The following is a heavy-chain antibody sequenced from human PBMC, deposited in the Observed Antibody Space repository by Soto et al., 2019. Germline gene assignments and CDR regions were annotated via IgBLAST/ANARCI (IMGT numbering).Heavy chain of an antibody. D-gene: IGHD5-12*01. Sequence: TGGSLRLSCAASGFTFSSYGMHWVRQAPGKGLEWVAVIWYDGSNKYYADSVKGRFTISRDNSKNTLYLQMNSLRAEDTAVYYCARVSGYAAILSYYYGMDVWGQGTPVTVSS. CDR2: IWYDGSNK. V-gene: IGHV3-33*01. CDR1: GFTFSSYG. CDR3: ARVSGYAAILSYYYGMDV. J-gene: IGHJ6*02.